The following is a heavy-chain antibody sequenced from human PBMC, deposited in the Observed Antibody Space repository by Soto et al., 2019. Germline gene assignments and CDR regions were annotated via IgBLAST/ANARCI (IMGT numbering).Heavy chain of an antibody. J-gene: IGHJ4*02. CDR3: VRSVILSGVSYKGLIGLHYFDT. V-gene: IGHV4-39*07. D-gene: IGHD3-9*01. CDR2: IYHSGSA. CDR1: GGSISSSSYY. Sequence: TLSLTCTVSGGSISSSSYYWGWIRQPPGKGLEWIGEIYHSGSAIYTPSPKNRVTLSLDESKNEFSLNMDSVTAADTAIYYCVRSVILSGVSYKGLIGLHYFDTGGPGTLVPVSS.